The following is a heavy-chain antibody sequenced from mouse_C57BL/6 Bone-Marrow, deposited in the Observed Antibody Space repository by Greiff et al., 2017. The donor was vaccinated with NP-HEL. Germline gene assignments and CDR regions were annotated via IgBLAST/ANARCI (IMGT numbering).Heavy chain of an antibody. Sequence: EVMLVESGGGLVQPGGSLKLSCAASGFTFSDYYMYWVRQTPEKRLEWVAYISNGGGSTYYPETVKGRFTISRDNAKNTLYLQISRLTSEDTAMYYCARSYDYDGYYFDYWGQGTTLTVSS. CDR3: ARSYDYDGYYFDY. D-gene: IGHD2-4*01. CDR2: ISNGGGST. CDR1: GFTFSDYY. V-gene: IGHV5-12*01. J-gene: IGHJ2*01.